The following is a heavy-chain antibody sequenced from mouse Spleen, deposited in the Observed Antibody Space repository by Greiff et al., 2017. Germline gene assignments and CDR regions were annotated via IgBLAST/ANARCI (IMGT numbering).Heavy chain of an antibody. J-gene: IGHJ4*01. Sequence: VKLMESGAELVRPGTSVKVSCKASGYAFTNYLIEWVKQRPGQGLEWIGVINPGSGGTNYNEKFKGKATLTADKSSSTAYMQLSSLTSEDSAVYFCARVDSSGYGYAMDYWGQGTSVTVSS. CDR1: GYAFTNYL. CDR3: ARVDSSGYGYAMDY. V-gene: IGHV1-54*01. D-gene: IGHD3-2*01. CDR2: INPGSGGT.